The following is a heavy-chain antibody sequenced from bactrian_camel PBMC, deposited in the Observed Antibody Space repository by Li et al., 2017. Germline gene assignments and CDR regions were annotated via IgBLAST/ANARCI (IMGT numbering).Heavy chain of an antibody. Sequence: VQLVESGGGLVQPGGSLRLSCAASGFTYSSYCMGWFRQAPGKEREGVAVIDSDGLAKYADSVKGRFTISKDNAKNTLYLELNSLKTEDTAIYHCAKVGAYGVKWAFAPDWGQGTQVTVS. V-gene: IGHV3S1*01. D-gene: IGHD1*01. J-gene: IGHJ4*01. CDR3: AKVGAYGVKWAFAPD. CDR2: IDSDGLA. CDR1: GFTYSSYC.